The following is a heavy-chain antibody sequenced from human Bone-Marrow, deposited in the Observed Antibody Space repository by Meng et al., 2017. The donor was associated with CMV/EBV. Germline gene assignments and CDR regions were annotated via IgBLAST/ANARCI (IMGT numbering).Heavy chain of an antibody. V-gene: IGHV3-9*01. CDR2: ISWNSGSV. Sequence: SLKISCAASGFTFDDYAMHWVRQAPGKGLEWVSGISWNSGSVGYADSVKGRFTISRDNAKNSLYLQMNSLRAEDTAVYYCARDLGSLTQKFDYWGQGTLVTVSS. CDR1: GFTFDDYA. D-gene: IGHD6-19*01. CDR3: ARDLGSLTQKFDY. J-gene: IGHJ4*02.